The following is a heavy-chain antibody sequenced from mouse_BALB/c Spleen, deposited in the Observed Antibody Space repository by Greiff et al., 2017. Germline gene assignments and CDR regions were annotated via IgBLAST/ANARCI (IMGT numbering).Heavy chain of an antibody. CDR2: ISYSGST. V-gene: IGHV3-2*02. D-gene: IGHD2-2*01. J-gene: IGHJ3*01. Sequence: EVQLVESGPGLVKPSQSLSLTCTVTGYSITSDYAWNWIRQFPGNKLEWMGYISYSGSTSYNPSLKSRISITRDTSKNQFFLQLNSVTTEDTATYYCAREGGLPLAYWGQGTLVTVSA. CDR1: GYSITSDYA. CDR3: AREGGLPLAY.